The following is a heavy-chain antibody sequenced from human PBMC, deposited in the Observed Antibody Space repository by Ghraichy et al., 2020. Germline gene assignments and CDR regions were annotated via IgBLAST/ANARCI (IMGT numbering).Heavy chain of an antibody. CDR2: IKQDGSEK. Sequence: GGSLRLSCAASGFTFSSYWMSWVRQAPGKGLEWVANIKQDGSEKYYVDSVKGRFTISRDNAKNSLYLQMNSLRAEDTAVYYCARGGTDYYDSSGYYPFDYWGQGTLVTVSS. CDR3: ARGGTDYYDSSGYYPFDY. V-gene: IGHV3-7*01. CDR1: GFTFSSYW. D-gene: IGHD3-22*01. J-gene: IGHJ4*02.